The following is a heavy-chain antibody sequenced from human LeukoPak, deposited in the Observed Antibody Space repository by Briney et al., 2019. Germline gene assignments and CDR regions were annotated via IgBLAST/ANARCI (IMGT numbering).Heavy chain of an antibody. CDR3: ASVRKGYCSSTSCYAKGYYYYYMDV. CDR1: GGSISNYY. D-gene: IGHD2-2*01. J-gene: IGHJ6*03. Sequence: SETLSLTCTVSGGSISNYYLSWIRQPAGKGLEWIGRIYSRVTTYNPSLKSRVTMSVDTSKNQFSLKLSSVTAADTAVYYCASVRKGYCSSTSCYAKGYYYYYMDVWGKGTTVTISS. CDR2: IYSRVT. V-gene: IGHV4-4*07.